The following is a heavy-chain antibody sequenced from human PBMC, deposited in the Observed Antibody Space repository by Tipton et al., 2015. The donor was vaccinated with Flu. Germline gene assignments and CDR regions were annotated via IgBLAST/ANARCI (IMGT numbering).Heavy chain of an antibody. CDR1: GGTFSSYA. CDR3: ARDWVLGSTDDY. J-gene: IGHJ4*02. Sequence: QVQLVQSGPEVKKPGSSVKVSCKASGGTFSSYAISWVRQAPGQGLEWMGGIIPIFGTANYAQKFQGRVAITADESTSTAYMELSSLRSEDTAVYYCARDWVLGSTDDYWGQGTLVTVSS. V-gene: IGHV1-69*01. D-gene: IGHD4/OR15-4a*01. CDR2: IIPIFGTA.